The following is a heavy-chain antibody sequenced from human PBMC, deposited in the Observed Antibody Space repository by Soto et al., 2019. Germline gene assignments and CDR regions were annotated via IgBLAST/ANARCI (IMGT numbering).Heavy chain of an antibody. CDR2: GRSDGDTT. CDR1: GFTFSRYG. Sequence: EVQVLESGGGLVQPGGSLRLSCAASGFTFSRYGMNWVRQAPGKGLEWVSGGRSDGDTTYNADSVKGRFTVSRDNFRNTVDLQMNTLRAEDTAVYYCAKGKGVGATPDGANCWGQGTLVTVSP. V-gene: IGHV3-23*01. D-gene: IGHD1-26*01. CDR3: AKGKGVGATPDGANC. J-gene: IGHJ4*02.